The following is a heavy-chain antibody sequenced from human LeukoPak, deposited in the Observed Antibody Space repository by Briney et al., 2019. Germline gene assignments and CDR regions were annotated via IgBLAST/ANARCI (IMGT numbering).Heavy chain of an antibody. Sequence: AGGSLRLSCAASGFTFSSYAMTWVRQAPGKGLEWVSAISGSGGSTYYTDSVKGRFTISRDNSKNTLYLQMNSLRAEDTAVYYCAKHPIFGPFDPWGQGTLVTVSS. CDR1: GFTFSSYA. D-gene: IGHD3-3*01. V-gene: IGHV3-23*01. J-gene: IGHJ5*02. CDR2: ISGSGGST. CDR3: AKHPIFGPFDP.